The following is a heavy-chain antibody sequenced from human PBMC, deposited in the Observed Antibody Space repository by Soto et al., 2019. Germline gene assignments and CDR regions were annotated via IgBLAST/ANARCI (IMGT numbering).Heavy chain of an antibody. D-gene: IGHD6-19*01. Sequence: PGGSLRLSCAASGFTFRSYSINWVRQAPGKGLEWVSSISSSSSYIYYADSVKGRFTISRDNAKNSLYLQMNSLRAEDTAVYYCARVSIAVAGDDAFDIWGQGTMVTVSS. V-gene: IGHV3-21*01. J-gene: IGHJ3*02. CDR2: ISSSSSYI. CDR3: ARVSIAVAGDDAFDI. CDR1: GFTFRSYS.